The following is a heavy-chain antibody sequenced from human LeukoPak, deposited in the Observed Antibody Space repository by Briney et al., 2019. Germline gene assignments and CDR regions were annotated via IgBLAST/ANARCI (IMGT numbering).Heavy chain of an antibody. J-gene: IGHJ6*03. Sequence: SETLSLTCAVYGGSFSGYYWSWIRQPPGKGLEWIGYIYYSGSTNYNPSLKSRVTISVDTSKNQFSLKLSSVTAADTAVYYCARRIRSGSYLLGYYMDVWGKGTTVTISS. CDR3: ARRIRSGSYLLGYYMDV. CDR2: IYYSGST. CDR1: GGSFSGYY. D-gene: IGHD1-26*01. V-gene: IGHV4-59*01.